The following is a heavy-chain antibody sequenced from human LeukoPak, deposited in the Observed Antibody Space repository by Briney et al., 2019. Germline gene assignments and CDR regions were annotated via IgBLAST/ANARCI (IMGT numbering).Heavy chain of an antibody. J-gene: IGHJ5*02. V-gene: IGHV4-59*12. CDR3: ARGARITIFGVVIADYWFDP. Sequence: SETLSLTCTVSGGSISSYYWSWIRQPPGKGLEWIGYIYYSGSTNYNPSLKSRVTISVDTSKNQFSLKLSSVTAADTAVYYCARGARITIFGVVIADYWFDPWGQGTLVTVSS. CDR2: IYYSGST. D-gene: IGHD3-3*01. CDR1: GGSISSYY.